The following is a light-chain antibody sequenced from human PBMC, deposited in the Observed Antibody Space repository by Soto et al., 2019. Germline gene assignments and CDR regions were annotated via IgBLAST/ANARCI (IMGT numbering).Light chain of an antibody. J-gene: IGKJ3*01. CDR3: QQYQSLPFT. V-gene: IGKV3-20*01. CDR2: GAS. CDR1: EGVASNY. Sequence: EIVLTQSPGTLSLSPGQRATLSCRASEGVASNYLAWYQHKPGQSPRLLLFGASNRATGIPDRFSGSGSGADFTLTISRVEPEDFAVYYCQQYQSLPFTFGPGTKVHIE.